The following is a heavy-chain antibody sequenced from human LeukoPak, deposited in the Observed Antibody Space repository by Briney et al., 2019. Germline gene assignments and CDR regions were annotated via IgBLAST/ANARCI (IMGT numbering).Heavy chain of an antibody. CDR3: ARELDPHYFDY. J-gene: IGHJ4*02. CDR1: GYTFTGYY. CDR2: INPNSGGT. V-gene: IGHV1-2*06. Sequence: RWASVKVSCKASGYTFTGYYMHWVRQAPGQGLEWMGRINPNSGGTNYAQKFQGRVTMTRDMSISTAYMGLSRLRSDDTAVYYCARELDPHYFDYWGQGTLVTVSP. D-gene: IGHD6-6*01.